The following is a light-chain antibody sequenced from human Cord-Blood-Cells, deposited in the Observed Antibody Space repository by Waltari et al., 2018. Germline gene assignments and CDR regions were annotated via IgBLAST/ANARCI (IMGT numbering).Light chain of an antibody. CDR2: WAS. J-gene: IGKJ2*01. CDR3: MQDAQDPYT. V-gene: IGKV4-1*01. CDR1: QSVLYSSNNKNY. Sequence: DIVMTQSPDSLAVSLGERATINCKSSQSVLYSSNNKNYLAWYQQKPGQPPKLLIYWASTRESGVPDRFSGSGSGTDFTLTISSLQAEDVAVYYCMQDAQDPYTFGQGTKLEIK.